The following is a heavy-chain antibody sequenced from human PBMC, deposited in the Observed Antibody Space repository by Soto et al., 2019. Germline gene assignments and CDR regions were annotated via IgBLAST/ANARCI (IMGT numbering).Heavy chain of an antibody. Sequence: SETLSLTCTVSGGSISSSSYYWGWIRHPPGKGLEWIGSIYYSGSTYYNPSLKSRVTTSVDTTKNQFSLKLRSVTAADTAVYYCASHCSGGSCYPFDYWGQGTLVTVSS. D-gene: IGHD2-15*01. CDR3: ASHCSGGSCYPFDY. J-gene: IGHJ4*02. CDR1: GGSISSSSYY. CDR2: IYYSGST. V-gene: IGHV4-39*01.